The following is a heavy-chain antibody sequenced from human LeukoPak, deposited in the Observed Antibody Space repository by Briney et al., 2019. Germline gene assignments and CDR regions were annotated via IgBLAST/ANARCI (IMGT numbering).Heavy chain of an antibody. CDR2: SGTGGST. V-gene: IGHV3-23*01. CDR1: GFTFGSYA. D-gene: IGHD5-12*01. J-gene: IGHJ4*02. Sequence: PGGSLRLSCAASGFTFGSYAMTSVRQAPGKGLEWVSTSGTGGSTYYAESVKGRFTISRDNSKNTLYLQMNSLRTEDTAVYYCAKDGGGYGRIDYWGQGTLVTVSS. CDR3: AKDGGGYGRIDY.